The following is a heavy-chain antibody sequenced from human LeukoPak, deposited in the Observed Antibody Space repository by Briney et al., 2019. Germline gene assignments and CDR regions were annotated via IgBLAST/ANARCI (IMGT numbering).Heavy chain of an antibody. Sequence: SETLSLTCTVSGYSISSGYYWGWIRQPPGKGLEWIGSIYHSGSTYYNPSLKSRVTISVDTSKNQFSLKLSSVTAADTAVYYCARGPRGYSSSWYGRWFDPWGQGTLVTVSS. J-gene: IGHJ5*02. CDR3: ARGPRGYSSSWYGRWFDP. CDR2: IYHSGST. D-gene: IGHD6-13*01. V-gene: IGHV4-38-2*02. CDR1: GYSISSGYY.